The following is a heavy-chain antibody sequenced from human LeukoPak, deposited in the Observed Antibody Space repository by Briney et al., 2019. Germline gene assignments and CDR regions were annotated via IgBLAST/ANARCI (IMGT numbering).Heavy chain of an antibody. Sequence: PGGSLRLSCAASGFTFSSYEMNWVRQAPGKGLEWVSYISSSGSTIYYADSVKGRFTISRDNAKNPLYLQMNSLRAEDTAVYYCAREDSSGWNYWGQGTLVTVSS. CDR1: GFTFSSYE. D-gene: IGHD6-19*01. CDR2: ISSSGSTI. CDR3: AREDSSGWNY. V-gene: IGHV3-48*03. J-gene: IGHJ4*02.